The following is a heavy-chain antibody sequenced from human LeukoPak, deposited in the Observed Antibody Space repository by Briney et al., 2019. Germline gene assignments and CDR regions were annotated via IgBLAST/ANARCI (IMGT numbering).Heavy chain of an antibody. Sequence: ASVKVSCKASGYTFTSYGISWVRQAPGQGLEWMGWISAYNGNTNYAQKLQGRVTTTTDTSTSTAYMELRSLRSDDTAVYYCARYGSGSYYSYYYYYMDVWGKGTTVTVSS. CDR1: GYTFTSYG. CDR3: ARYGSGSYYSYYYYYMDV. D-gene: IGHD3-10*01. CDR2: ISAYNGNT. V-gene: IGHV1-18*01. J-gene: IGHJ6*03.